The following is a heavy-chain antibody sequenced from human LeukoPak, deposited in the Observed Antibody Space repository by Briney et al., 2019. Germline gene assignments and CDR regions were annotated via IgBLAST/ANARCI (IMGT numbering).Heavy chain of an antibody. CDR3: ARVSGYDWESFYDY. Sequence: SETLSLTCTVSGGSISSFYWSWFYWSWIRQPPGKGLKWIGYIYFSGSTNYNPSLTSRVTISVDTSKNQFSLKLSSVTAADTAVYYCARVSGYDWESFYDYWGQGTLVTVSS. D-gene: IGHD5-12*01. CDR2: IYFSGST. CDR1: GGSISS. V-gene: IGHV4-61*08. J-gene: IGHJ4*02.